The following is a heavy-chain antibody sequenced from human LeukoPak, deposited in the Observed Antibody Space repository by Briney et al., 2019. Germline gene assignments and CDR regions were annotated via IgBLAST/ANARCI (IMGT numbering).Heavy chain of an antibody. CDR2: IYPGDSDA. D-gene: IGHD1-26*01. CDR3: ARHLLQGLDYFDY. CDR1: GYSFTSYW. V-gene: IGHV5-51*01. J-gene: IGHJ4*02. Sequence: GESLKISCKGSGYSFTSYWIGWVRQMPGKGLEWMGIIYPGDSDARYSPSFQGQVTIPADKSISTAYLQWSSLKASDTAMYYCARHLLQGLDYFDYWGQGTLVTVSS.